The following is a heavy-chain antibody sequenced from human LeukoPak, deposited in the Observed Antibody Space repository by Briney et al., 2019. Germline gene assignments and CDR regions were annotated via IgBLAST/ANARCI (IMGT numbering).Heavy chain of an antibody. D-gene: IGHD7-27*01. Sequence: GGSLRLSCAASGFTFSSYWMHWVRQAPGKGLVWVSRINTDGSSTSYADSVKGRFTISRDNAKNTLYLQMNSLRAEDTAVYYCARGKLGIFYYYYMDVWGKGTTVTVSS. CDR1: GFTFSSYW. J-gene: IGHJ6*03. CDR2: INTDGSST. CDR3: ARGKLGIFYYYYMDV. V-gene: IGHV3-74*01.